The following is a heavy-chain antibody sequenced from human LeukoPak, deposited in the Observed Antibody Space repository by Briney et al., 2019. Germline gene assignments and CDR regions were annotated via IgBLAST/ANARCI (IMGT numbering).Heavy chain of an antibody. D-gene: IGHD3-3*01. Sequence: SETLSLTCTVSGGSISSGGYYWGWIRQPPGKGLEWIGSMYHSGSTYYNPSLKSRVTISVDTSKNQFSLKLSSVTAADTAVYYCARDGRIRFPVTNWFDPWGQGTLVTVSS. J-gene: IGHJ5*02. CDR2: MYHSGST. V-gene: IGHV4-39*07. CDR1: GGSISSGGYY. CDR3: ARDGRIRFPVTNWFDP.